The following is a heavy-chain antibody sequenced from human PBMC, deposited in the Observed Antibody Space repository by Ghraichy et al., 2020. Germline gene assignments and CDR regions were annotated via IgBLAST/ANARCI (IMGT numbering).Heavy chain of an antibody. CDR2: LSYDGSNK. Sequence: GGSLRLSCAASGFTFSSHAMYWVRQAPGKGLEWVAGLSYDGSNKFYADSVKGRFTIFRDNSKNTLNLQMNSLRPEDTAVYHCARTGGGNSWYRLFYGMDVWGQGTTVTVSS. CDR1: GFTFSSHA. CDR3: ARTGGGNSWYRLFYGMDV. J-gene: IGHJ6*02. D-gene: IGHD6-13*01. V-gene: IGHV3-30*04.